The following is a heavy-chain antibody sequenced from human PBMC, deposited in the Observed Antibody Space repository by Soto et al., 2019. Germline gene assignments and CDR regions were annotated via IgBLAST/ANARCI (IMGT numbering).Heavy chain of an antibody. CDR3: VTDQGYCQH. CDR2: IRSTTDGGTT. V-gene: IGHV3-15*07. J-gene: IGHJ1*01. CDR1: GFTLSKAW. Sequence: EVQVVESGGGLVKPGGSLRLSCATSGFTLSKAWMNWVRQAPGKGLEWVGRIRSTTDGGTTDYAAPEKGRFTISRDDSKNTLYLQMNSLKTEDTAVYYCVTDQGYCQHWGQGTLVTVSS. D-gene: IGHD6-13*01.